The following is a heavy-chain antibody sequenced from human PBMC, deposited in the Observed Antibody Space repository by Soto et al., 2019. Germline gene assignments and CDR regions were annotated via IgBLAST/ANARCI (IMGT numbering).Heavy chain of an antibody. D-gene: IGHD3-10*01. CDR2: VNHAGGI. CDR1: GGYIISLDW. Sequence: PSETLSLTCTVSGGYIISLDWWAWIRQPPGKGLEWIAEVNHAGGINYNPSLKSRVTISVDKSKNQFSLKLSSVTAADTAVYYCVTMVRGVIFDYWGQGTLVTVSS. V-gene: IGHV4-4*02. CDR3: VTMVRGVIFDY. J-gene: IGHJ4*02.